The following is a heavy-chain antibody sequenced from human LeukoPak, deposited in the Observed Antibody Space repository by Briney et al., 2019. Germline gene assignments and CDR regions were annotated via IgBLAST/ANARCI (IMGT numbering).Heavy chain of an antibody. CDR2: INQDGSEK. Sequence: GGSLRLSCTVSGAIFSIFWMSWVRQAPEKGLEWLANINQDGSEKYHVDSVKGRFTDNSDNDKNSLYLQMNSLRAADTAVYYCAIGNSSDYWGQGTLVAVSS. V-gene: IGHV3-7*01. J-gene: IGHJ4*02. CDR1: GAIFSIFW. CDR3: AIGNSSDY. D-gene: IGHD4-23*01.